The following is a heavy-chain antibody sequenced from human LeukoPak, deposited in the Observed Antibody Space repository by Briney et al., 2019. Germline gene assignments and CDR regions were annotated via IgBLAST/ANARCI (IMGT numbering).Heavy chain of an antibody. CDR3: ARSYGGTTADY. D-gene: IGHD5-18*01. V-gene: IGHV4-59*04. CDR1: GGSISSYY. J-gene: IGHJ4*02. CDR2: IYYSGST. Sequence: SETLSLTCTVSGGSISSYYWSWIRQPPGKGLEWIGYIYYSGSTYYNPSLKSRVTISVDTSKNQFSLKLSSVTAADTAVYYCARSYGGTTADYWGQGTLVTVSS.